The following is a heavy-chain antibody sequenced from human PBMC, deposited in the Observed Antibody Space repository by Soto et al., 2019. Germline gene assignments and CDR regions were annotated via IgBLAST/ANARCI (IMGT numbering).Heavy chain of an antibody. CDR2: ISGSGGST. D-gene: IGHD5-12*01. CDR1: GFTFSSYN. J-gene: IGHJ4*02. CDR3: AKDGVSVATMHFDY. V-gene: IGHV3-23*01. Sequence: GGSLRLSCAASGFTFSSYNMNWVRQAPGKGLEWVSAISGSGGSTYYADSVKGRFTISRDNSKNTLYLQMNSLRAEDTAVYYCAKDGVSVATMHFDYWGQGTLVTVSS.